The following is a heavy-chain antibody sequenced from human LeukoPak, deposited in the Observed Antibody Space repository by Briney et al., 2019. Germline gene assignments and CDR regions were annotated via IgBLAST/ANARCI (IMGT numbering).Heavy chain of an antibody. CDR3: ARELGDFRIFDY. CDR1: GGSISSYY. D-gene: IGHD4-17*01. Sequence: PSETLSLTCTVSGGSISSYYWSWIRQPPGKGLEWIGYIYYSGSTNYNPSLKSRVTISVDTSKNQFSLKLSSVTAADTAVYYCARELGDFRIFDYWGQGTLVTVSS. V-gene: IGHV4-59*01. J-gene: IGHJ4*02. CDR2: IYYSGST.